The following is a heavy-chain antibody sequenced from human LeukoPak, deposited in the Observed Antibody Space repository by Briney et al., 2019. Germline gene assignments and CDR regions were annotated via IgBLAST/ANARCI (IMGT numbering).Heavy chain of an antibody. J-gene: IGHJ4*02. D-gene: IGHD4-23*01. CDR3: ARDASARWERYFDS. V-gene: IGHV4-31*03. Sequence: NPSETLSLTCTVSGGSISSGGYYWSWIRQHPGKGLEWIGYIYYSGSTYYNPSLKSRVTISVDTSKNQFSLKLSSVTAADTAVYYCARDASARWERYFDSWGQGTLVTVSS. CDR1: GGSISSGGYY. CDR2: IYYSGST.